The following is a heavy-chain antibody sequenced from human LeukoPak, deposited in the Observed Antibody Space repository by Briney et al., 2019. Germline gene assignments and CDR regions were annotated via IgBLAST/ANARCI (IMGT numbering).Heavy chain of an antibody. Sequence: GGSLRLSCAASGFTFSSYAMHWVRQAPGKGLEYVSAISSNGGSAYYGNSVKGRFTISRDNSKNTLYLQMGSLRAQDMAVYYCARRAYYYDSSGRIIPERGAFDIWGQGTMVTVSS. V-gene: IGHV3-64*01. CDR2: ISSNGGSA. J-gene: IGHJ3*02. CDR1: GFTFSSYA. CDR3: ARRAYYYDSSGRIIPERGAFDI. D-gene: IGHD3-22*01.